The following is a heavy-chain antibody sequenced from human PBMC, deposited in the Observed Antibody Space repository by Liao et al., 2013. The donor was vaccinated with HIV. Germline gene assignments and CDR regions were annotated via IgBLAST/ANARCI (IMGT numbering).Heavy chain of an antibody. CDR3: ARGLYTSPSNNWFDP. J-gene: IGHJ5*02. CDR1: GGSISSSSYY. D-gene: IGHD2-2*01. CDR2: IYYSGST. V-gene: IGHV4-39*07. Sequence: QVQLQESGPGLVKPSETLSLTCTVSGGSISSSSYYWGWIRQPPGKGLEWIGSIYYSGSTYYNPSLKSRVTISVDTSKNQFSLKLSSVTAADTAVYYCARGLYTSPSNNWFDPGPGNPGHRLL.